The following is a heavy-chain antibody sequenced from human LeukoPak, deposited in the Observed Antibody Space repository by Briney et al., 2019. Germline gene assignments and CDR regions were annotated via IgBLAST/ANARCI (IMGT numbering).Heavy chain of an antibody. Sequence: GGSLRLSCAASGFTFSSYGMHWVRQAPGKGLEWVAFIRYDGSNKYYADSVKGRFTISRDNSKNTLYLQMNSLRAEDTAVYYCAKRRGLELLYYYYMDVWGKGTTVTVSS. V-gene: IGHV3-30*02. D-gene: IGHD1-7*01. CDR3: AKRRGLELLYYYYMDV. J-gene: IGHJ6*03. CDR1: GFTFSSYG. CDR2: IRYDGSNK.